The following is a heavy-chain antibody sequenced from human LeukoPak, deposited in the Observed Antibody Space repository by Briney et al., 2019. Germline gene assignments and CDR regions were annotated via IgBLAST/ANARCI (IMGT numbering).Heavy chain of an antibody. CDR3: ARDQGVRPLYYFDY. J-gene: IGHJ4*02. D-gene: IGHD3-10*01. CDR2: IYTSGSTNYNPSPTGST. Sequence: SETLSLTCTVFGGSISSYYWSWIRQPAGKGLEWIGRIYTSGSTNYNPSPTGSTNYNPSLKSRVTMSLDTSKNQFSLKLSSVTAADTAVYYCARDQGVRPLYYFDYWGQGALVTVSS. V-gene: IGHV4-4*07. CDR1: GGSISSYY.